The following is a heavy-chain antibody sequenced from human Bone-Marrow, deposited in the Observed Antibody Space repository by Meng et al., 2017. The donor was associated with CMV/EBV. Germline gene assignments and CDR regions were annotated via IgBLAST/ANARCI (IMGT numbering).Heavy chain of an antibody. CDR1: GYTFTGYY. CDR3: ARENITMIVGGMDV. CDR2: INPNSGGT. V-gene: IGHV1-2*02. D-gene: IGHD3-22*01. J-gene: IGHJ6*02. Sequence: ASVKVSCKASGYTFTGYYMHWVRQAPGQGLEWMGWINPNSGGTNYAQKFQGRVTMTRDTSISTAYMELSRLRSDDTAVYYCARENITMIVGGMDVWGQGPTVTVYS.